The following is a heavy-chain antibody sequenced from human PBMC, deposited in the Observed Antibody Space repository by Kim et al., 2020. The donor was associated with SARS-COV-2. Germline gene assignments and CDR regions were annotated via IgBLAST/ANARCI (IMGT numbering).Heavy chain of an antibody. CDR1: GGSISSYY. D-gene: IGHD3-22*01. J-gene: IGHJ3*02. Sequence: SETLSLTCTVSGGSISSYYWSWIRQPPGKGLEWIGYIYYSGSTNYNPSLKSRVTISVDTSKNQFSLKLSSVTAADTAVYYCAREGDYYERRDAFDIWGQGTMVTVSS. CDR3: AREGDYYERRDAFDI. V-gene: IGHV4-59*01. CDR2: IYYSGST.